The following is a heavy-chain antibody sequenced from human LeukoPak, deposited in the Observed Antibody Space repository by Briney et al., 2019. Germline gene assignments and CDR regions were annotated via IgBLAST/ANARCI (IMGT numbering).Heavy chain of an antibody. D-gene: IGHD1-1*01. CDR1: GFTFSDYY. CDR2: ISSGSTI. V-gene: IGHV3-11*04. Sequence: GGSLRLSCAASGFTFSDYYMSWIRQAPGKGLEWVSYISSGSTIYYADSVKGRFTISRDNAKNSLYLQMNSLRAEDTAVYYCARDGRGNFDYWGQGTLVTVSS. J-gene: IGHJ4*02. CDR3: ARDGRGNFDY.